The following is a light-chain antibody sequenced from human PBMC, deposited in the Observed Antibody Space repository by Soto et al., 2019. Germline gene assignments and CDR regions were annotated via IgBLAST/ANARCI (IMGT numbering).Light chain of an antibody. Sequence: QSALTQPPSASGSPGQSVTISCTGTPSDVGASNYVSWYQQQPGKAPKLMISEVSKRPSGVPDRFAGSKSGNMASLTVSGLQAEDEADYYCSSSAGTKNMVFGAGTKLTVL. CDR2: EVS. CDR3: SSSAGTKNMV. CDR1: PSDVGASNY. V-gene: IGLV2-8*01. J-gene: IGLJ2*01.